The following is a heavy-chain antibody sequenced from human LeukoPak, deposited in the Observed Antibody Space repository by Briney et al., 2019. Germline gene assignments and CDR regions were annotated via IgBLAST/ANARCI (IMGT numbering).Heavy chain of an antibody. D-gene: IGHD3-16*02. J-gene: IGHJ3*02. Sequence: PGGSLRLSCTASGFTFGDYAMNWVRQAPGKGLEWVGFIRSKAYGGTTEYAASVKGRFTISRDDSKSIAYLQMNSLKTEDTAVYYCTRGDDYVWGSYRSTPKLHAFDIWGQGTMVTVSS. V-gene: IGHV3-49*04. CDR2: IRSKAYGGTT. CDR3: TRGDDYVWGSYRSTPKLHAFDI. CDR1: GFTFGDYA.